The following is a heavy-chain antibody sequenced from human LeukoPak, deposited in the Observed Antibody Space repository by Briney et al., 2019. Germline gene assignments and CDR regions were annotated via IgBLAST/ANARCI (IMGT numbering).Heavy chain of an antibody. D-gene: IGHD2/OR15-2a*01. J-gene: IGHJ3*02. CDR1: GGTFSSYA. V-gene: IGHV1-69*13. Sequence: ASVKVSCKASGGTFSSYAISWVRQAPGQGLEWMGGIIPIFGTANYAQKFQGRVTITADESTSTAYMELSSLRSEDTAVYYCARDLGREYSHAFDIWGQGTMVTVSS. CDR3: ARDLGREYSHAFDI. CDR2: IIPIFGTA.